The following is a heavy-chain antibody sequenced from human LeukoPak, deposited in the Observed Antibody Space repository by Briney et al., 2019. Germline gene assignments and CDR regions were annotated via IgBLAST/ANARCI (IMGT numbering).Heavy chain of an antibody. CDR3: ARSSYSSSSSV. CDR2: IMRTADVT. D-gene: IGHD6-6*01. J-gene: IGHJ3*01. V-gene: IGHV3-48*01. CDR1: GFTFTSYT. Sequence: GGSLRLSCAASGFTFTSYTMNWVRQAPGRGLEWISYIMRTADVTSYADSVEGRFTISRDDAKNSLYLQINSLRAEDTAVYYCARSSYSSSSSVWGQGTMVTVSS.